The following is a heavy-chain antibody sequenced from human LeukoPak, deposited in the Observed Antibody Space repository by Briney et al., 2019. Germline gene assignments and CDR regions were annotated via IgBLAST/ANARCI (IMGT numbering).Heavy chain of an antibody. J-gene: IGHJ3*01. Sequence: GGSLRLSCAASGFSVSSQYLHWVRQAPGKRLEWVSVTYTGGTTYYADSVKGRFFVSRDDSSNTLFLQMNSLRAEDTAVYYCAKDDSGSYNTRSDTFDLWGQGTMVTVSS. D-gene: IGHD1-14*01. CDR3: AKDDSGSYNTRSDTFDL. V-gene: IGHV3-66*01. CDR2: TYTGGTT. CDR1: GFSVSSQY.